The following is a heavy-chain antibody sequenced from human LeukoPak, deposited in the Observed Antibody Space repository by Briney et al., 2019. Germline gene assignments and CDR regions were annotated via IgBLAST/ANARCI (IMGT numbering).Heavy chain of an antibody. V-gene: IGHV3-23*01. CDR1: GFTFSSYG. Sequence: GGSLRLSCAASGFTFSSYGMSWVRQAPGKGLEWLSAISGSGSSTYYADSVKGRFTISRDNSKNTLYLQMNSLRAEDTAVYYCAKVRTYAVTTPPLGDYWGQGTLVTVSS. CDR2: ISGSGSST. J-gene: IGHJ4*02. CDR3: AKVRTYAVTTPPLGDY. D-gene: IGHD2-2*01.